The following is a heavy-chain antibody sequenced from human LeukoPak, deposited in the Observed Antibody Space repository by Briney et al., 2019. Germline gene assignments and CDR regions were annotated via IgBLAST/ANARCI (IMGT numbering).Heavy chain of an antibody. CDR2: IYYSGST. Sequence: SETLSLTCTVSGGSISSHYWSWIRQPPGKGLEWIGYIYYSGSTNYNPSLKSRVTISVDTSKNQFSLKLSSVTAADTAVYYCARGGCSSSWCAFDIWGQGTMVTVSS. CDR1: GGSISSHY. J-gene: IGHJ3*02. V-gene: IGHV4-59*11. D-gene: IGHD6-13*01. CDR3: ARGGCSSSWCAFDI.